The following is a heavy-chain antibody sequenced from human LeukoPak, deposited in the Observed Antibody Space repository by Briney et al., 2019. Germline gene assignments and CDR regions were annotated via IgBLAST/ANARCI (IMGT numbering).Heavy chain of an antibody. Sequence: SETLSLTCAVYGGSFSGYYWSWIRQPPGKGLEWIGEINHSGSTNYNPSLKSRVTISVDTSENQFSLKLNSVTAADTAVYYCARRTRAVAGNNWFDPWGQGTLVTVSS. CDR3: ARRTRAVAGNNWFDP. J-gene: IGHJ5*02. CDR1: GGSFSGYY. D-gene: IGHD6-19*01. CDR2: INHSGST. V-gene: IGHV4-34*01.